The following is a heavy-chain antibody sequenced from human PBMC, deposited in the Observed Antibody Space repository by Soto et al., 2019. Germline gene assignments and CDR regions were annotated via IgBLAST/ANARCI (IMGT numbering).Heavy chain of an antibody. Sequence: GASVKVSCKASGGTFSSYAISWVRQAPGQGLEWMGGIIPIFGTANYAQKFQGRVTITADESTSTAYMELSSLRSEDTAVYYCARADIVVVPAAHGNYYYGMDVWGQGTTGTVS. CDR1: GGTFSSYA. J-gene: IGHJ6*02. V-gene: IGHV1-69*13. D-gene: IGHD2-2*01. CDR3: ARADIVVVPAAHGNYYYGMDV. CDR2: IIPIFGTA.